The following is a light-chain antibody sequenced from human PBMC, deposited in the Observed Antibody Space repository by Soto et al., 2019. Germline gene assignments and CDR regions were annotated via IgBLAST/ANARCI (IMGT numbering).Light chain of an antibody. CDR1: QTVGSSY. J-gene: IGKJ1*01. CDR2: GTI. V-gene: IGKV3-20*01. CDR3: QQYGDPPRT. Sequence: ETVLTQSPGTLSLSPGERATLSCRASQTVGSSYIAWYHQRPGQAPSLLIYGTIRRATGVPDRFSGSGSGTDFTLTINGLEPGDFAVYYCQQYGDPPRTFGQGTKVEIK.